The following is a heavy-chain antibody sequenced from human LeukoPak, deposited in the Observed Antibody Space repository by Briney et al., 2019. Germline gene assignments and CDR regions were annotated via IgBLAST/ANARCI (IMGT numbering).Heavy chain of an antibody. D-gene: IGHD1-26*01. CDR2: ISGSASNT. V-gene: IGHV3-23*01. CDR1: GSTFSSYA. J-gene: IGHJ4*02. CDR3: ANVEWPLDY. Sequence: PGGSLRLSCAASGSTFSSYAMSWVRQAPGKGLEWVSAISGSASNTYYADSVKGRFTISRDNSRNTLYLQMNSLRAEDTAVYYCANVEWPLDYWGQGTLVTVSS.